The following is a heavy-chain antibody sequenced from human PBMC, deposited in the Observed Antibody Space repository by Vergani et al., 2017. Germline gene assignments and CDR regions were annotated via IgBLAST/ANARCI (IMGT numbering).Heavy chain of an antibody. CDR2: IFSNDEK. CDR1: GFSLSNARMG. V-gene: IGHV2-26*01. J-gene: IGHJ3*02. Sequence: QVTLKESGPVLVKPTETLTLTCTVSGFSLSNARMGVSWIRQPPGKALEWLAHIFSNDEKSYSTSLKSRLTIAKDPAKSQVVLTMTNMDPVDTATYYCARATSMVRGVMVFDIWGQGTMVTVSS. CDR3: ARATSMVRGVMVFDI. D-gene: IGHD3-10*01.